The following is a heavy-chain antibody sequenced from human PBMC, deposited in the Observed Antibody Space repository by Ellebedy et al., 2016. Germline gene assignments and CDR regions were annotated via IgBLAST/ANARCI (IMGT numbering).Heavy chain of an antibody. D-gene: IGHD3-10*01. CDR1: GFTFRSYA. V-gene: IGHV3-23*01. CDR3: AKVYHYGSRRYSENYYYGLDV. CDR2: IGLSGGNT. Sequence: GESLKISXAASGFTFRSYAMSWVRQAPGKGLEWVSTIGLSGGNTYYADSVKGRFTISRDNSKNTLSLQMNSLRAEDTAVYYCAKVYHYGSRRYSENYYYGLDVWGQGTTVTVSS. J-gene: IGHJ6*02.